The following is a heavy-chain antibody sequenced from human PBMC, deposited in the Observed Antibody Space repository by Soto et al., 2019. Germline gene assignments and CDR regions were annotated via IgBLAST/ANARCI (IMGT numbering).Heavy chain of an antibody. CDR2: IYYSERT. J-gene: IGHJ4*02. V-gene: IGHV4-39*01. Sequence: QLQLQESGPGLVKPSETLSLTCTVSRGSISSTNHYWGWIRQPPGKGLEWIGSIYYSERTYYNPSPKSRATISVETSKNQFSLKLTSVTAADTAVYYCVRQEDGISVAGSFDYWGQGTLVTVSA. CDR1: RGSISSTNHY. D-gene: IGHD6-19*01. CDR3: VRQEDGISVAGSFDY.